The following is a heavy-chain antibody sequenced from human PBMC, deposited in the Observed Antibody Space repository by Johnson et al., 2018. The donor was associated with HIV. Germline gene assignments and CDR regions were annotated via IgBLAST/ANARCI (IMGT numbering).Heavy chain of an antibody. J-gene: IGHJ3*02. CDR3: AKVQQLGPGGTFDI. D-gene: IGHD6-13*01. CDR1: GFTFSSYA. CDR2: ISYDGSNK. V-gene: IGHV3-30-3*01. Sequence: QVQLVESGGGVVQPGRSLRLSCAASGFTFSSYAMHWVRQAPGKGLEWVAVISYDGSNKYYADSVKGRFPISRDNSKNTLYLQMNSLRAEATAVYYCAKVQQLGPGGTFDIWGQGTMVTVSS.